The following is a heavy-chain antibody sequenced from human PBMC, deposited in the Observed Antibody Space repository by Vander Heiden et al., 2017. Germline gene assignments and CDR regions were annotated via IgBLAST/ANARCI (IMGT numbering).Heavy chain of an antibody. CDR3: ARDVSLWENYWGVDQ. D-gene: IGHD2-21*01. J-gene: IGHJ5*02. Sequence: EVLLVESGGGLVQPGGSLRLALAVPGFRLSNAWLGWVRQAQGKGLGWVANIKQDGSDKYYVDPVKGRFTISRDNAKNSLYLQMNSLRVEDTAIYYCARDVSLWENYWGVDQWGQGTLVTVSP. CDR1: GFRLSNAW. V-gene: IGHV3-7*03. CDR2: IKQDGSDK.